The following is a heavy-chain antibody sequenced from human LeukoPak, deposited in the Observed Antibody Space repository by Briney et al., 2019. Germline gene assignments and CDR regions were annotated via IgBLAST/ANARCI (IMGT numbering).Heavy chain of an antibody. V-gene: IGHV5-51*01. Sequence: KAGESLKISCKGSGYSFTYWIGWVRQMPGKGLEWMGIIYSGDSHTKYSPSFQGRVTISVDNSISTAYLQWSSLEASDTAMYYCASARHGDYVWDYWGQGTLVTVSS. J-gene: IGHJ4*02. D-gene: IGHD4-17*01. CDR2: IYSGDSHT. CDR3: ASARHGDYVWDY. CDR1: GYSFTYW.